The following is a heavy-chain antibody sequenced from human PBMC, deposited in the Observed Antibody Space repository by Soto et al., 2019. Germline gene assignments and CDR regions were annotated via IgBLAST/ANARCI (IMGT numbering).Heavy chain of an antibody. Sequence: PGGSLRLSCAVSGFTFRSYWMHWVRQAPGKELVWVSRINSDGSSTNYADSVKGRFTVSRDNAKSTLYLQMNSLRAEDTAVYYCAREGVGYSYGNFDYWGQGTLVTVSS. CDR2: INSDGSST. D-gene: IGHD5-18*01. V-gene: IGHV3-74*01. J-gene: IGHJ4*02. CDR1: GFTFRSYW. CDR3: AREGVGYSYGNFDY.